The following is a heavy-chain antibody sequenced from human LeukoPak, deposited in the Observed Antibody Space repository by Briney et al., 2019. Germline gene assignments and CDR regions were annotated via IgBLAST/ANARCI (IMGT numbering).Heavy chain of an antibody. J-gene: IGHJ4*02. CDR3: ARGRVPGA. CDR2: IYHSGST. Sequence: TSETLSLTCTVSGVSITSYVWSWIRQPPGRGLEWIGYIYHSGSTNSNPSLKSRVSISLGTSKNQFSLKLSSVTAADTAVYYCARGRVPGAWGQGTLVTVSS. CDR1: GVSITSYV. D-gene: IGHD6-19*01. V-gene: IGHV4-59*01.